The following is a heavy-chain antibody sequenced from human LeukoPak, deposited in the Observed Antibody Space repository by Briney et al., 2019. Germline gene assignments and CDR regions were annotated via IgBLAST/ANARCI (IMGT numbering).Heavy chain of an antibody. D-gene: IGHD3-3*01. V-gene: IGHV3-23*01. CDR2: ISGSGGST. CDR1: GFTFSSYA. CDR3: ANGHQYNDFWSGYHDY. J-gene: IGHJ4*02. Sequence: AGGSLRLSCAASGFTFSSYAMSWVRQAPGKGLEWVPAISGSGGSTYYADSVKGRFTISRDNSKNTLYLQMNSLRAEDTAVYYCANGHQYNDFWSGYHDYWGQGTLVTVSS.